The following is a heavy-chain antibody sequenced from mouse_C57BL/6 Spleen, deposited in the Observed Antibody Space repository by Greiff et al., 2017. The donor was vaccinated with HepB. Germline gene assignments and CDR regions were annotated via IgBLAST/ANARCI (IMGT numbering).Heavy chain of an antibody. V-gene: IGHV8-8*01. J-gene: IGHJ4*01. CDR3: ARMNGSYYYGSSGYAMDY. CDR2: IWWDDDK. D-gene: IGHD1-1*01. Sequence: QVTLKECGPGILQPSQTLSLTCSFSGFSLSTFGMGVGWIRQPSGKGLEWLSHIWWDDDKYYNPALKSRLTISKDTSKNQVFLKIANVDTADTATYYCARMNGSYYYGSSGYAMDYWGQGTSVTVSS. CDR1: GFSLSTFGMG.